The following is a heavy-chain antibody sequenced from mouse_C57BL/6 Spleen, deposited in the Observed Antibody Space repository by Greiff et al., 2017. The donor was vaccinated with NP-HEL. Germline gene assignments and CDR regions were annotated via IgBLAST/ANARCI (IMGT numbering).Heavy chain of an antibody. J-gene: IGHJ3*01. CDR1: GYAFSSSW. Sequence: QVQLQQSGPELVKPGASVKISCKASGYAFSSSWMNWVKQRPGKGLEWIGRIYPGDGDTNYNGKFKGKATLTADKSSRTAYMQLSSLTSEDSAVYFCAREELRTWFAYWGQGTLVTVSA. V-gene: IGHV1-82*01. CDR2: IYPGDGDT. CDR3: AREELRTWFAY.